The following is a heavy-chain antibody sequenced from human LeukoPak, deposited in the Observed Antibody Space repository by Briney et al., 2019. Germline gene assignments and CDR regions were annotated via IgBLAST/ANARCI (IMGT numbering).Heavy chain of an antibody. D-gene: IGHD3-22*01. CDR1: GGSISSGDYY. Sequence: SQTLSLTRTVSGGSISSGDYYWSWIRQPPGKGLEWIGYIYYSGSTYYNPSLKSRVTISVDTSKNQFSLKLSSVTAADTAVYYCARRSYYYDSSGYFDYWGQGTLVTVSS. V-gene: IGHV4-30-4*01. CDR2: IYYSGST. CDR3: ARRSYYYDSSGYFDY. J-gene: IGHJ4*02.